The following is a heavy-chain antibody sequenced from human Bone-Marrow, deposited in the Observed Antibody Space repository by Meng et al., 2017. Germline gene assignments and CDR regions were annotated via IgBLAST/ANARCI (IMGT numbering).Heavy chain of an antibody. CDR3: ARPGSSGSYDSLDF. CDR2: IYPGDSET. CDR1: GYSFSTYW. Sequence: GESLKISCKGSGYSFSTYWLAWVRQMPGKGLEWMGIIYPGDSETRYSPSFQGQVTISADKSISTAYLQWSSLKASDTAMYYCARPGSSGSYDSLDFWGQERWSPSPQ. D-gene: IGHD1-26*01. J-gene: IGHJ4*01. V-gene: IGHV5-51*01.